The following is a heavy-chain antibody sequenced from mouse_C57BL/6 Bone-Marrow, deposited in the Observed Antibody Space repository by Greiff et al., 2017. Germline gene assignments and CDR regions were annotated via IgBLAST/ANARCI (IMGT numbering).Heavy chain of an antibody. Sequence: DVKLVESGGGLVQPKGSLKLSCAASGFSFNTYAMNWVRQAPGKGLEWVARIRSKSNNYATYYADSVKDRFTISRDDSESMLYLQMNNLKTEDTAMYYCVRQKGGSFAYWGQGTLVTVSA. CDR1: GFSFNTYA. CDR3: VRQKGGSFAY. J-gene: IGHJ3*01. V-gene: IGHV10-1*01. CDR2: IRSKSNNYAT.